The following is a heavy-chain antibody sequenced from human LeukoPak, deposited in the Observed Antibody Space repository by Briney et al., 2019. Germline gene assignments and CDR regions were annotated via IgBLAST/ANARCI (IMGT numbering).Heavy chain of an antibody. J-gene: IGHJ4*02. CDR1: GFTFSSYW. Sequence: GGSLRLSCAASGFTFSSYWMHWVRQAPGKGLVWASRINSDGSNTTYADSVKGRFTISRDNAKNTLYVEMNSLRAEDTAVYYCHTYYYDSSGSRYFDYWGQGTLVTVSS. CDR2: INSDGSNT. D-gene: IGHD3-22*01. CDR3: HTYYYDSSGSRYFDY. V-gene: IGHV3-74*01.